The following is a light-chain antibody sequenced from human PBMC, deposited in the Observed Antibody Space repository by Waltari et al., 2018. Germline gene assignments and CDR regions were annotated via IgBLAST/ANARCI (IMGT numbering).Light chain of an antibody. J-gene: IGKJ1*01. CDR3: QQYKSFWT. V-gene: IGKV1-5*03. Sequence: DIQMTQSPSTLSASVGDRVTITCRASQSIERWLAWYQQKPGKAPKLLIYKTSSLESGVPSRFSGSGYGTEFTLTISGLQPDDFATYHCQQYKSFWTFGQGTKVESK. CDR1: QSIERW. CDR2: KTS.